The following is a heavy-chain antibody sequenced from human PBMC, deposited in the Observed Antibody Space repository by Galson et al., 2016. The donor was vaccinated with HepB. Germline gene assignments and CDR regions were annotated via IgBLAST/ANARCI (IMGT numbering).Heavy chain of an antibody. Sequence: SLRLSCAASGFTFSSFAMSWVRQAPGKRLEWVSGFSPSTGNAHYADSVKGRFTISRDNSQNTFFLQMDSLRAEDTAIYYCAKVGGGNYFPSWGQGTLVTVSS. CDR3: AKVGGGNYFPS. V-gene: IGHV3-23*01. CDR1: GFTFSSFA. J-gene: IGHJ5*02. CDR2: FSPSTGNA. D-gene: IGHD1-26*01.